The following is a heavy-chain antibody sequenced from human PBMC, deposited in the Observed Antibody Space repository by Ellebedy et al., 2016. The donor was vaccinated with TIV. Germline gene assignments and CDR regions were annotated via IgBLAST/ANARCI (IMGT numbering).Heavy chain of an antibody. J-gene: IGHJ4*02. CDR1: GESISGYY. Sequence: SETLSLXXSVSGESISGYYWNWIRQSPGKGLEWIGYIDYSGSPNYSPSLRSRVTISQDTSKNQVSLKLTSVTAADTAVYDCARALGYTGSASHYFDHWGQGTLATV. CDR3: ARALGYTGSASHYFDH. CDR2: IDYSGSP. V-gene: IGHV4-59*01. D-gene: IGHD5-18*01.